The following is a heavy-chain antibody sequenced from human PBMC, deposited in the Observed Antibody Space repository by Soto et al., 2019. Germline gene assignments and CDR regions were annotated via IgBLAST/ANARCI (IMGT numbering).Heavy chain of an antibody. CDR3: ATNYYDSSVYYETHSDDAFDI. J-gene: IGHJ3*02. V-gene: IGHV1-18*01. D-gene: IGHD3-22*01. Sequence: QVQLVQSGAEVKKPGASVKVSCKASGYTFTSYGISWVRQAPGQGLEWMGWISAYNGNTNYAQKLQGRVTMTTDTSTSTAYMELRSLRSDDTAVYYCATNYYDSSVYYETHSDDAFDIWGQGTMVTVSS. CDR2: ISAYNGNT. CDR1: GYTFTSYG.